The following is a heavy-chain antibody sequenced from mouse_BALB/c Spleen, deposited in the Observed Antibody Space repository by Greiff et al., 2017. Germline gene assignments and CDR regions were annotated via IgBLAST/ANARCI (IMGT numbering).Heavy chain of an antibody. Sequence: EVQLQQSGPGLVKPSQSLSLTCTVTGYSITSDYAWNWIRQFPGNKLEWMGYISYSGSTSYNPSLKSRISITRDTSKNQFFLQLNSVTTEDTATYYCATYGNYSAWFAYWGQGTLVTVSA. D-gene: IGHD2-1*01. CDR3: ATYGNYSAWFAY. V-gene: IGHV3-2*02. CDR2: ISYSGST. J-gene: IGHJ3*01. CDR1: GYSITSDYA.